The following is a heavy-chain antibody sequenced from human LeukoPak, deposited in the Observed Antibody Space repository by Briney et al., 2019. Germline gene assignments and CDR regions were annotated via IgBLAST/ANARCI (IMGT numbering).Heavy chain of an antibody. CDR3: ARDQEGFDY. V-gene: IGHV1-46*01. CDR2: IYPRDGST. CDR1: GYIFTSNY. Sequence: ASVKVSCKASGYIFTSNYIHWVRQAPGQGLEWMGMIYPRDGSTSYAQRFQDRVTVTRDTSTSTVHMELSGLRSEDTAVYYCARDQEGFDYWGQGTQVTVSS. J-gene: IGHJ4*02.